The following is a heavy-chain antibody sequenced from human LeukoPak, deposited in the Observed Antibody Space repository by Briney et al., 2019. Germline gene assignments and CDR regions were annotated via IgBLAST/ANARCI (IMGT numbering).Heavy chain of an antibody. V-gene: IGHV3-7*03. J-gene: IGHJ4*02. Sequence: GGSLRLSCAASGFTFSDYYMDWVRQAPGKGLEWVANIKQDGSEKYYVDSVKGRFTISRDNAKNSLYLQMNSLGAEDTAVYYCAGGIAAAANDYWGQGTLVTVSS. CDR3: AGGIAAAANDY. D-gene: IGHD6-13*01. CDR2: IKQDGSEK. CDR1: GFTFSDYY.